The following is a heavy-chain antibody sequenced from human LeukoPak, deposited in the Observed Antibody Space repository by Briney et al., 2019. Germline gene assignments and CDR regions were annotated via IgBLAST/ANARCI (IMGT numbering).Heavy chain of an antibody. Sequence: SETLSLTCTVSDGSLSNYYWSWIRQPPGKGLEWIGYIYYSGSTNYNPSLKSRVKISVDTSRNQFSLKLRSVTAADTAVYYCARHVGTYFDYWGQGTLVTVSS. J-gene: IGHJ4*02. V-gene: IGHV4-59*08. CDR1: DGSLSNYY. CDR3: ARHVGTYFDY. D-gene: IGHD3-10*01. CDR2: IYYSGST.